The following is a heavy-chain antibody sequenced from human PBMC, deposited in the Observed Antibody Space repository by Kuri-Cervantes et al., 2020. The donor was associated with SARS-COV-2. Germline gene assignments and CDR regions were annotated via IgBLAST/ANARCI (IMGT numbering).Heavy chain of an antibody. CDR3: ARASVRGIIITYHSYGMDV. J-gene: IGHJ6*02. CDR2: INPNSGGT. V-gene: IGHV1-2*02. D-gene: IGHD3-10*01. CDR1: GYTFTGYY. Sequence: ASVKVPCKASGYTFTGYYMHWVRQAPGQGLEWMGWINPNSGGTNYAQKFQGRVTMTTDTSTSTAYMELRSLRSDDTAVYYCARASVRGIIITYHSYGMDVWGQGTTVTVSS.